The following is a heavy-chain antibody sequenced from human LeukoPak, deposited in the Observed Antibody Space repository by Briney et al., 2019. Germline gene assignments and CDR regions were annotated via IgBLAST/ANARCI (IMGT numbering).Heavy chain of an antibody. D-gene: IGHD3-16*01. J-gene: IGHJ4*02. Sequence: SETLSLTCAVYGGSFSGYYWSWIRQPPGKGLEWIGEINHSGSTNHNPSLKSRVTISVDTSKNQFSLKLSSVTAADTAVYYCARDLGNGGYDYWGQGTLVTVSS. CDR3: ARDLGNGGYDY. V-gene: IGHV4-34*01. CDR1: GGSFSGYY. CDR2: INHSGST.